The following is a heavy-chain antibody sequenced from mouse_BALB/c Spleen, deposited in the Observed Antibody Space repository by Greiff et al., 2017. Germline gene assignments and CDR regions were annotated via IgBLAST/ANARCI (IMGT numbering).Heavy chain of an antibody. Sequence: EVQLVESGGDLVKPGGSLKLSCAASGFTFSSYGMSWVRQTPDKRLEWVATISSGGSYTYYPDSVKGRFTISRDNAKNTLYLQMSRLKSEDTAMYYCARHGDYYGSSWYFDYWGQGTTLTVSS. CDR2: ISSGGSYT. D-gene: IGHD1-1*01. CDR3: ARHGDYYGSSWYFDY. CDR1: GFTFSSYG. V-gene: IGHV5-6*01. J-gene: IGHJ2*01.